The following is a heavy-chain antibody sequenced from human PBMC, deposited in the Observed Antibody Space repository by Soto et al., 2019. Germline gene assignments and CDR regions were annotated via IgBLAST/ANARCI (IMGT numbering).Heavy chain of an antibody. J-gene: IGHJ6*02. Sequence: QVQLVQSGAEVKNPGASVKVSCKASGYSFTRYGIGWARQAPGQGLEWMGWINAYNGNTNYAQNLQGRLTLTTDTSTTTAYMELRRLRSNDTAIYYCAMVDVYVTPSPQDVWGQGPTVTVSS. D-gene: IGHD3-16*01. CDR1: GYSFTRYG. CDR2: INAYNGNT. CDR3: AMVDVYVTPSPQDV. V-gene: IGHV1-18*01.